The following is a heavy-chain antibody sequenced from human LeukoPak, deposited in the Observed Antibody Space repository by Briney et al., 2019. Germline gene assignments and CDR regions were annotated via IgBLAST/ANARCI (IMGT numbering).Heavy chain of an antibody. J-gene: IGHJ4*02. D-gene: IGHD1-26*01. CDR1: GFTFSNYA. V-gene: IGHV3-21*01. Sequence: PGGSLRLSCAASGFTFSNYAVNWVRQAPGKGLEWVSSISGSSGYIYYADSVKGRFTISRDNAKNSLYLQMNSLRAEDTAVYYCARALGASYSGSYFFDYWGQGTLVTVSS. CDR3: ARALGASYSGSYFFDY. CDR2: ISGSSGYI.